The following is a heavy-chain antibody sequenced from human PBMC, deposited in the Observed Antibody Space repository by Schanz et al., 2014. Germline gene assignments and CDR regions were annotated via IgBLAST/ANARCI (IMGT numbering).Heavy chain of an antibody. D-gene: IGHD5-18*01. Sequence: QVRLQESGPGLVKPSQTLSLTCTVSGASISSGGYYWDWIRLLPGKGLEWIGGIHHIGSTYHNPSLRSRLTMSLDTARNHFALRLTSVSAADTAVYYCARARGYNYGLFDYWGLGTLVTVSS. J-gene: IGHJ4*01. CDR2: IHHIGST. V-gene: IGHV4-31*03. CDR1: GASISSGGYY. CDR3: ARARGYNYGLFDY.